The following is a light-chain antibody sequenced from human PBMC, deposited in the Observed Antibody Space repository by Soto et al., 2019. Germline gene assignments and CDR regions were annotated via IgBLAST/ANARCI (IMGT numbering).Light chain of an antibody. J-gene: IGLJ2*01. CDR2: EVS. CDR3: SSFTSISTLV. Sequence: QSALTQPASVSGSPGQSITISCTGTRSDVGGYNYVSWYQQHPGKAPKLIIYEVSNRPSGVSDRFSGSKSGNTASLTISGLQTEDEADYYCSSFTSISTLVFGGGTKLTVL. CDR1: RSDVGGYNY. V-gene: IGLV2-14*01.